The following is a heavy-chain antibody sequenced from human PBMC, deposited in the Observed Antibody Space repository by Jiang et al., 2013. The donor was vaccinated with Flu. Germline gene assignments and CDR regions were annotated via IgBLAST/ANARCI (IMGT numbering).Heavy chain of an antibody. Sequence: LLKPSETLSLTCAVYGGSFSGYYWSWIRQPPGRGLEWIGYIYYSGSTNYNPSLKSRVTISVDTSKNQFSLKLSSVTAADTAVYYCARGPIWSGYDLSQRAFDIWGQGTMVTVSS. J-gene: IGHJ3*02. V-gene: IGHV4-59*01. CDR1: GGSFSGYY. CDR2: IYYSGST. CDR3: ARGPIWSGYDLSQRAFDI. D-gene: IGHD3-3*01.